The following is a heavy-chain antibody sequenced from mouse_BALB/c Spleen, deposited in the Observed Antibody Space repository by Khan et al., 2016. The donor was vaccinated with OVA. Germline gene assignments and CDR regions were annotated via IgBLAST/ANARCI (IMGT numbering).Heavy chain of an antibody. V-gene: IGHV5-6*01. D-gene: IGHD1-1*01. J-gene: IGHJ3*01. CDR2: ISTGGDYI. CDR3: ARHNYGPFAY. Sequence: EVELVESGGDLVKPGGSLKLSCAASGFTFSTYAMSWVRQTPDKRLEWVATISTGGDYIYYPDSVKGRFTISRDKAKNTLYLQMSSLRSEDTAMYYCARHNYGPFAYWGQGTLVTVSA. CDR1: GFTFSTYA.